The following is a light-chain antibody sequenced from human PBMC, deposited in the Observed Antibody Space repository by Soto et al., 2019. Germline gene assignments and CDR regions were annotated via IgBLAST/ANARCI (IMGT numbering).Light chain of an antibody. CDR2: DAS. CDR3: QQLRSYPST. Sequence: NQLAKFPSSLSACLGGSVKVTGRASQDIRNYLAWYQQKPGKAPKLLICDASTLYSGVPSRFSGRGSGTDFTLAISGLQPEDFAAYYCQQLRSYPSTFGGGTKVDIK. V-gene: IGKV1-9*01. J-gene: IGKJ4*01. CDR1: QDIRNY.